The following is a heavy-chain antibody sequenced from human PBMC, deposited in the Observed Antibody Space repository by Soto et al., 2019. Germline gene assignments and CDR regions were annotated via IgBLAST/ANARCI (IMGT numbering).Heavy chain of an antibody. D-gene: IGHD5-18*01. CDR2: IYYSGST. J-gene: IGHJ4*02. CDR1: GGSISSYY. CDR3: ARVKSDTAMVTFDY. V-gene: IGHV4-59*01. Sequence: QVQLQESGPGLVKPSETLSLTCTVSGGSISSYYWSWIRQPPGKGLEWIGYIYYSGSTNDNPSLKSRVTISVDTSKNPFSLKLSSVAAADTAVYYCARVKSDTAMVTFDYWGQGTLVTVSS.